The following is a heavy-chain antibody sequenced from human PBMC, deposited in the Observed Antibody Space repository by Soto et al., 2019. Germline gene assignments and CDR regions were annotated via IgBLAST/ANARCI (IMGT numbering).Heavy chain of an antibody. Sequence: GGSLRLSCAASGFTFSSYAMSWVRRAPGKGLEWVSAISGSGGSTYYADSVKGRFTISRDNSKNTLYLQMNSLRAEDTAVYYCAKETRLVVVPAGWFDPWGQGTLVTVCS. CDR2: ISGSGGST. V-gene: IGHV3-23*01. J-gene: IGHJ5*02. CDR3: AKETRLVVVPAGWFDP. D-gene: IGHD2-2*01. CDR1: GFTFSSYA.